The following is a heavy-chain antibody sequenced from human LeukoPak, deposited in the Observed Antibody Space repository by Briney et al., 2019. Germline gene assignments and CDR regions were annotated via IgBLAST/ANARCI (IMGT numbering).Heavy chain of an antibody. J-gene: IGHJ4*02. D-gene: IGHD1-7*01. CDR1: GFTFTTYS. CDR2: VNPGGTLT. Sequence: PGGSLRLSCAASGFTFTTYSMAWVRQAPGKGLEWVSTVNPGGTLTYYTDSVKGRFTISRDNPRNTVFLQMNSLRVEDTAIYYCAKDRAGTPWADWGQGTLVTVSS. V-gene: IGHV3-23*03. CDR3: AKDRAGTPWAD.